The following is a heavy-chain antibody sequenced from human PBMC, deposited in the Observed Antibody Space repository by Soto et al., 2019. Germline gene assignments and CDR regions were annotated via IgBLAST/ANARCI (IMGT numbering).Heavy chain of an antibody. J-gene: IGHJ4*02. CDR1: GDSISSPHYY. Sequence: SVTLSLTFTVSGDSISSPHYYWTWDRQPPGKGLEWVGYTYDTGNIFYNPALQSRIAMSVVLSTNQFSLNLASVTAADTAVYYRAREPTQNYDTSTWNGLFDSWAPGTLVTVTS. V-gene: IGHV4-30-4*01. CDR3: AREPTQNYDTSTWNGLFDS. D-gene: IGHD3-22*01. CDR2: TYDTGNI.